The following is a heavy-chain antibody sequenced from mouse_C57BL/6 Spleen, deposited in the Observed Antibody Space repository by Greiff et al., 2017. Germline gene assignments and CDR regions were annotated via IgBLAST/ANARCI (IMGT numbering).Heavy chain of an antibody. V-gene: IGHV5-17*01. CDR3: ASLTTVVDYYAMYY. J-gene: IGHJ4*01. D-gene: IGHD1-1*01. CDR2: ISSGSSTI. Sequence: DVKLVESGGGLVKPGGSLKLSCAASGFTFSDYGMHWVRQAPEKGLEWVAYISSGSSTIYYADTVKGRFTISRDNAKNTLLLQMTSLRSAATDMYYCASLTTVVDYYAMYYWGQGTSVTVSS. CDR1: GFTFSDYG.